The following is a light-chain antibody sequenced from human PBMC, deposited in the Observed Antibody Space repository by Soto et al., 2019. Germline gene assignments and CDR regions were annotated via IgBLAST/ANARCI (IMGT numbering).Light chain of an antibody. CDR1: ENISKY. J-gene: IGKJ1*01. Sequence: DIQMTQSPYSLSASVGDRVTITCRASENISKYLNWYQQKQGKAPKILIYGASSLQSGVPSRFSGSGSGTDFTLTISSLQPEDFATYYCQQHQTYSTFGQGTKVDI. CDR3: QQHQTYST. V-gene: IGKV1-39*01. CDR2: GAS.